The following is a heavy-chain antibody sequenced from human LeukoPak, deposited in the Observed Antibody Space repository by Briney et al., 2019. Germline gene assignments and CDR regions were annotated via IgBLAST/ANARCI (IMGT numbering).Heavy chain of an antibody. CDR1: GFTFSTYA. V-gene: IGHV3-30*18. CDR2: ISNDATKK. D-gene: IGHD3-3*01. CDR3: AKDRNIRSLEWSFDY. J-gene: IGHJ4*02. Sequence: PGGSLRLSCAASGFTFSTYAMHWVRQAPGKGLEWVAVISNDATKKYYADSVKGRSTISRDNSENTLYLQMNSLRAEDTAVYYCAKDRNIRSLEWSFDYWGQGTLVTVSS.